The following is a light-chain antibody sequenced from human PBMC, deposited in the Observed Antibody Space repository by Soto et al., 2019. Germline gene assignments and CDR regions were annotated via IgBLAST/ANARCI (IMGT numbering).Light chain of an antibody. CDR2: DVS. V-gene: IGLV2-14*01. CDR1: SSDVGGYNY. Sequence: QSALTQPASVSGSPGQSITISCTETSSDVGGYNYVSWYQQHPGKAPKLMIYDVSNRPSGVSNRFSGSKSGNTASLPISGLQAEDEADYYCSSYTSSSSTHVVFGGGTKLTVL. CDR3: SSYTSSSSTHVV. J-gene: IGLJ2*01.